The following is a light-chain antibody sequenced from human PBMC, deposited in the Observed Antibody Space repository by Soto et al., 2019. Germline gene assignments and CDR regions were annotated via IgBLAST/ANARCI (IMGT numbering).Light chain of an antibody. CDR2: GAS. CDR3: QQANNFPPT. J-gene: IGKJ1*01. V-gene: IGKV1-12*01. CDR1: QGIFSW. Sequence: DIQMTQSPSSVSASVGDRVTFTCRASQGIFSWLAWYHQKPGEAPKLLISGASNLQSGVPSRFSGSGSGTDFNLTISSLQPEDFALYFCQQANNFPPTFGQGTKVEI.